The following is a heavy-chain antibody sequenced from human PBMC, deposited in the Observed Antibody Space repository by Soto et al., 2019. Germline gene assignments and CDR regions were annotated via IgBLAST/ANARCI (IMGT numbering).Heavy chain of an antibody. CDR3: ASHVEYYYDSSGYYYNDAFDI. V-gene: IGHV5-51*01. J-gene: IGHJ3*02. CDR1: GSSFTSYW. Sequence: GESLKISCKGSGSSFTSYWIGWVRQMPGKGLEWIGIIYPGDSDTRYSPSFQGQVTISADKSISTAYLQWSSLKASDTAMYYCASHVEYYYDSSGYYYNDAFDIWGQGTMVTVSS. CDR2: IYPGDSDT. D-gene: IGHD3-22*01.